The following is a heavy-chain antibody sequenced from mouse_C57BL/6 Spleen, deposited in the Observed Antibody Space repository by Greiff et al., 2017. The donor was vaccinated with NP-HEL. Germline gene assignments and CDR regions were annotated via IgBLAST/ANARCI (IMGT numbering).Heavy chain of an antibody. CDR1: GFNIKDYY. Sequence: EVKVVESGAELVRPGASVKLSCTASGFNIKDYYMHWVKQRPEQGLEWIGRIDPEDGDTEYAPKFQGKATMTADTSSNTAYLQLSSLTSEDTAVYYCTTTVGRYYAMDYWGQGTSVTVSS. CDR2: IDPEDGDT. CDR3: TTTVGRYYAMDY. V-gene: IGHV14-1*01. D-gene: IGHD1-1*01. J-gene: IGHJ4*01.